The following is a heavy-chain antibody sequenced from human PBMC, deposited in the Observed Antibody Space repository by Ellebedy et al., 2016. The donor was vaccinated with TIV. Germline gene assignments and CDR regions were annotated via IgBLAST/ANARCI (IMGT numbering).Heavy chain of an antibody. CDR3: ARDRAYISYYDSSVGKRKDGYNWFDP. CDR2: INPSGGST. CDR1: GYTFTSYY. Sequence: ASVKVSCXASGYTFTSYYMHWVRQAPGQGLEWMGIINPSGGSTSYAQKFQGRVTMTRDTSISTAYMELSRLRSDDTAVYYCARDRAYISYYDSSVGKRKDGYNWFDPWGQGTLVTVSS. V-gene: IGHV1-46*01. D-gene: IGHD3-22*01. J-gene: IGHJ5*02.